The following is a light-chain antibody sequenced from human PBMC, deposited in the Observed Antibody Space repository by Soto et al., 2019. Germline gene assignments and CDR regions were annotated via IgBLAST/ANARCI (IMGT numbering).Light chain of an antibody. V-gene: IGKV2-24*01. CDR1: QSLLHADGQTY. CDR2: RVS. J-gene: IGKJ2*01. Sequence: DVVLTQIPLSSLVTVGQSASISCRSSQSLLHADGQTYLSWFHQKPGQPPRLLIHRVSNRFSGVPDRISGSGPGTDFTLTISGVEPEDVGIYFCMQATHDRPYTFGQGTKLEI. CDR3: MQATHDRPYT.